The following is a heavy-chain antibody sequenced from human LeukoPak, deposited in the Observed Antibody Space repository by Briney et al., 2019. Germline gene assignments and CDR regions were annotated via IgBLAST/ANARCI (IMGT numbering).Heavy chain of an antibody. CDR1: GGPVSSGSYY. Sequence: SETLSLTCTVSGGPVSSGSYYWSWIRQPPGKGLEWIGYIYYSGSTYYNPSLKSRVIISVDTSKNQFSLKLSSVTAADTAVYYCAREVTVDSKSNYYYYGMDVWGQGTTVTVSS. D-gene: IGHD3-22*01. J-gene: IGHJ6*02. CDR3: AREVTVDSKSNYYYYGMDV. CDR2: IYYSGST. V-gene: IGHV4-61*01.